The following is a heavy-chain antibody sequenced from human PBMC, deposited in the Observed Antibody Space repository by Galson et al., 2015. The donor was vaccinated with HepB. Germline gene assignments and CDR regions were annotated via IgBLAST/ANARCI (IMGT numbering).Heavy chain of an antibody. CDR3: ARDRGIAAAGTGYYYGMDV. J-gene: IGHJ6*02. CDR1: GYTFTSYG. D-gene: IGHD6-13*01. CDR2: ISAYNGNT. Sequence: SVKVSCKASGYTFTSYGISWVRQAPGRGLEWMGWISAYNGNTNYAQKLQGRVTMTTDTSTSTAYMELRSLRSDDTAVYYCARDRGIAAAGTGYYYGMDVWGQGTTVTVSS. V-gene: IGHV1-18*01.